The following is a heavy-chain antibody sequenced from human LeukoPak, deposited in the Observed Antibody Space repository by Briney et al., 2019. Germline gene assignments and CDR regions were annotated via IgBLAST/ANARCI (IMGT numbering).Heavy chain of an antibody. Sequence: QTLSLTCTVSGDSLSDSSYYWTWMRQPAGKGLEYIGRIFSSGTTDYNPSLRSRVTISVDTSKNQFSLKLTSMTAADTAVYYCARQATTVVTYWYFDLWGRGTLVTVSS. CDR1: GDSLSDSSYY. J-gene: IGHJ2*01. CDR2: IFSSGTT. D-gene: IGHD4-23*01. V-gene: IGHV4-61*02. CDR3: ARQATTVVTYWYFDL.